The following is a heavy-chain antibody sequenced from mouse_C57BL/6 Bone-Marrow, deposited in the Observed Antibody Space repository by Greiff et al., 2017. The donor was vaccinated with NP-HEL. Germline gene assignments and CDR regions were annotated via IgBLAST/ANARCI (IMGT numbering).Heavy chain of an antibody. CDR2: ICGVGST. V-gene: IGHV2-6*01. J-gene: IGHJ4*01. Sequence: VMLVESGPGLVAPSQSLSITCTVSGFSLTSYGVDWVRQSPGKGLEWLGVICGVGSTNYNSARKSSLSISKDNTKSQVFLKMNSLQPDDTAMDYYASRGYAMDYWGQGTSVTVSS. CDR3: ASRGYAMDY. CDR1: GFSLTSYG.